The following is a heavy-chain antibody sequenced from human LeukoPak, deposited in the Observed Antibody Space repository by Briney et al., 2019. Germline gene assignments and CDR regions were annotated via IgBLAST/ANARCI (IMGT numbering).Heavy chain of an antibody. CDR2: ISSSSTYI. CDR3: ASGATMVRY. V-gene: IGHV3-21*01. J-gene: IGHJ4*02. CDR1: GFTFSSYS. D-gene: IGHD3-10*01. Sequence: GGSLRLSCAISGFTFSSYSVNWVRQAPGKGLEWVSSISSSSTYIYYADSVKGRFTISGDNAKNSLYLQMNSLRAEDTAVCYCASGATMVRYWGQGTLVTVAS.